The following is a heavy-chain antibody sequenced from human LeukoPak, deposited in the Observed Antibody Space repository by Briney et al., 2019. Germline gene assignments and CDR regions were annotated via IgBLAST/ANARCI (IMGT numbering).Heavy chain of an antibody. D-gene: IGHD3-10*01. CDR1: GGSFSGYY. V-gene: IGHV4-34*01. Sequence: PSETLSLTCAVYGGSFSGYYWSWIRQPPGKGLEWIGGIYYSGSTYYNPSLKSRVTISVDTSKNQFSLKLSSVTAADTAVYYCARHRGNYYGSGSYYISLWGQGTLVTVSS. CDR3: ARHRGNYYGSGSYYISL. CDR2: IYYSGST. J-gene: IGHJ4*02.